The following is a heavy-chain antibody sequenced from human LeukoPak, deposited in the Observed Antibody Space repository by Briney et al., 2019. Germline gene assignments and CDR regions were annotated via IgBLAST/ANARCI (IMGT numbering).Heavy chain of an antibody. V-gene: IGHV1-46*01. D-gene: IGHD2-2*01. J-gene: IGHJ3*02. Sequence: ASVKVSCKASGGTFSSYAISWVRQAPGQGLEWVGIINPSGGSTSYAQKFQGRVTMTRDTSTSTVYMELSSLRSEDTAVYYCARDWSSTSDDAFDIWGQGTMVTVSS. CDR2: INPSGGST. CDR1: GGTFSSYA. CDR3: ARDWSSTSDDAFDI.